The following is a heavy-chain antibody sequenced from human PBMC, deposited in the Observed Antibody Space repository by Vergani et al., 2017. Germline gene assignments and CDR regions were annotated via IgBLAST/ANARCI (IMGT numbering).Heavy chain of an antibody. D-gene: IGHD2-15*01. CDR3: ARGSCLGGSCYKPLFDY. J-gene: IGHJ4*02. CDR1: YDPVSNSFYY. CDR2: NYYSGST. V-gene: IGHV4-39*07. Sequence: QVQLQESGPGLLKPSETLSLTCTVSYDPVSNSFYYCGWIRQTPGKGLELIWSNYYSGSTNYHPSLKSRVTMSEDTSKNQFSLNLNSVTSADTAVYFCARGSCLGGSCYKPLFDYWGQGILVTVSS.